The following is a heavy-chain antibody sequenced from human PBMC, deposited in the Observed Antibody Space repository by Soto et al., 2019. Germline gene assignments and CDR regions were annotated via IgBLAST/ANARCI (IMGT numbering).Heavy chain of an antibody. CDR1: GGSISSGGYS. CDR3: ARVDKAASGAFDI. CDR2: IYHSGST. D-gene: IGHD2-2*03. V-gene: IGHV4-30-2*01. J-gene: IGHJ3*02. Sequence: LSLTFAVSGGSISSGGYSWSWIRQPPGKGLEWIGYIYHSGSTYYNPSLKSRVTISVDRSKNQFSLKLSSVTAADTAVYYCARVDKAASGAFDIWGQGTMVTVSS.